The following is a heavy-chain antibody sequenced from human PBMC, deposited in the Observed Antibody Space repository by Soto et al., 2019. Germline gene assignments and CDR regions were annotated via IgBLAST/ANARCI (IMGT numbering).Heavy chain of an antibody. V-gene: IGHV1-69*06. CDR3: ARSETSGHRGFDI. Sequence: QVQLVQSGAEMREPGSSVKVSCKSSGGTFSSSAINRLRQAPGQGPEWMGGLIPTFGTANYIEKFLGRVTINADTSTSTAYMEVSSLTSEDTSIYFCARSETSGHRGFDIWGQGTMVTVSS. CDR2: LIPTFGTA. D-gene: IGHD1-1*01. J-gene: IGHJ3*02. CDR1: GGTFSSSA.